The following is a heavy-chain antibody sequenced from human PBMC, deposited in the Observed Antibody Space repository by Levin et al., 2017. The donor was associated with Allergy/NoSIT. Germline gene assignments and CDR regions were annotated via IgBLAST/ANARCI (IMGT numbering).Heavy chain of an antibody. CDR1: GFTFSDYY. V-gene: IGHV3-11*01. CDR2: ISISGTAI. J-gene: IGHJ6*02. D-gene: IGHD1-1*01. Sequence: GESLKISCAASGFTFSDYYMTWIRQAPGKGLEWVSYISISGTAISYADSVKGRFTISRDDAKNSLYLQMNSLRVGDTALYYCARDFGHRSTWTNYGMDVWGQGTTVTVSS. CDR3: ARDFGHRSTWTNYGMDV.